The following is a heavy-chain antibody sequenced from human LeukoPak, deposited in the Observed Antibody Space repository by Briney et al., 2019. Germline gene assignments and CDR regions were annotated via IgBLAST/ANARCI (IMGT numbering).Heavy chain of an antibody. CDR3: ATPPNGGDLNYYFDY. V-gene: IGHV3-30*02. J-gene: IGHJ4*02. Sequence: GGSLRLSCAASGFTFSSYGMHWVRQAPGKGLEWVAFIRYDGSNKYYADSVKGRFTISRDNSKNTLDLQMNSLRVEDTAVYYCATPPNGGDLNYYFDYWGQGTLVTVSS. CDR1: GFTFSSYG. D-gene: IGHD2-21*01. CDR2: IRYDGSNK.